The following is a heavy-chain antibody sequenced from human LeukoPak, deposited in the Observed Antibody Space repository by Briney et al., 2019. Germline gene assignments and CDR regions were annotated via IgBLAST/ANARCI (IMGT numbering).Heavy chain of an antibody. V-gene: IGHV3-30*02. D-gene: IGHD2-2*01. J-gene: IGHJ4*02. Sequence: GGSLRLSCAASGFTFNSYGMHWVRQAPGKGLEWVAFIRHDGSDKYYADSVKGRFTISRDDSKNTLDLQMNSLRPQDTAVYNCTKESLPYCSTSSCSIDSWGQGTLVTVSS. CDR3: TKESLPYCSTSSCSIDS. CDR2: IRHDGSDK. CDR1: GFTFNSYG.